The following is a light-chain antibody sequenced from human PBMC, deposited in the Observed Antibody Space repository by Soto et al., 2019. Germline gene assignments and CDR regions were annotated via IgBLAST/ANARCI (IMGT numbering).Light chain of an antibody. J-gene: IGLJ2*01. Sequence: QPVLTQSPSASASLGASVKLTCTLSSGHSTYAIAWHQQQPEEGPRYLMKLNSDGSHTKGDGIPDRFSGSSSGAERYLTISSRQSEDEADYYCQTWGTGIVVFGGGTKLTVL. V-gene: IGLV4-69*01. CDR3: QTWGTGIVV. CDR1: SGHSTYA. CDR2: LNSDGSH.